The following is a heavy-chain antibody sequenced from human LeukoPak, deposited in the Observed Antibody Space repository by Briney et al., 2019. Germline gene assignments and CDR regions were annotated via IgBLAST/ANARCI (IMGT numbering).Heavy chain of an antibody. CDR3: ARDHGTNWLNWFDP. CDR2: IYCDGNT. D-gene: IGHD5-24*01. Sequence: SETLSLTCTVSGGSISSYSWSWIRQPPGKGLEWIGYIYCDGNTNYNPSLKSRVTMSVDTSKNQFSLKLTSVTAADTAVYFCARDHGTNWLNWFDPWGQGTLVTVSS. J-gene: IGHJ5*02. CDR1: GGSISSYS. V-gene: IGHV4-59*01.